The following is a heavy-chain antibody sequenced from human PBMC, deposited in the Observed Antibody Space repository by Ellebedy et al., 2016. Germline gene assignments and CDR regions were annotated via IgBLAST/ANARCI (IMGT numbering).Heavy chain of an antibody. CDR2: INQDGGAK. CDR3: VKNSVTFFGALILDNFDH. J-gene: IGHJ4*02. V-gene: IGHV3-7*03. Sequence: GGSLRLSXEASGFNFVTYWMSWVRQVPGKGLEWVANINQDGGAKYYVDSVRGRFTVSRDNAKNSLYLHMSSLRAEDTATYYCVKNSVTFFGALILDNFDHWGQGALVTVSS. D-gene: IGHD3-3*01. CDR1: GFNFVTYW.